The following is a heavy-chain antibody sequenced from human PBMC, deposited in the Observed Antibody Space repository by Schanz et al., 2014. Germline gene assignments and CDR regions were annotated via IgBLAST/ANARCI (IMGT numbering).Heavy chain of an antibody. CDR2: IWSDGSGK. CDR3: ARESGRYNDKRMDV. J-gene: IGHJ6*02. CDR1: GFIFSNYG. Sequence: QVQLVESGGGVVQPGGSLRLSCAASGFIFSNYGMHWVRQAPGKGLEWVAVIWSDGSGKYYADSVKGRFTISRDSPKNTLYQQKNSLRAEDTALYYCARESGRYNDKRMDVWGQGTTVAVAS. V-gene: IGHV3-33*01. D-gene: IGHD3-9*01.